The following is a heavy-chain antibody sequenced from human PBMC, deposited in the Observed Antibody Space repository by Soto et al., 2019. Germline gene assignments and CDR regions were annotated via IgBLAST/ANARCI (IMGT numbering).Heavy chain of an antibody. J-gene: IGHJ6*02. CDR2: IRSKANSYAT. D-gene: IGHD2-15*01. V-gene: IGHV3-73*02. CDR1: GFTFSGSA. Sequence: EVQLVESGGGLVQPGGSLKLSCAASGFTFSGSAMHWVRQASGKGLEWVGRIRSKANSYATAYAASVKGRFTISSDDSKNTAYLQRNSLKTEDTAVYYCTRYCRCGSCYPKGNFYYYYGMDVWGQGTTVTVSS. CDR3: TRYCRCGSCYPKGNFYYYYGMDV.